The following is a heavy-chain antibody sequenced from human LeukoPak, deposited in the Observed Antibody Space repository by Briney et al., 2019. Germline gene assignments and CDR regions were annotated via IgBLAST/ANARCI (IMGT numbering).Heavy chain of an antibody. CDR3: ARDGSYYGSGSYPRYYYYYGMDV. CDR1: GYTFTSYA. Sequence: ASVKVSCKASGYTFTSYAMNWVRQAPGRGLEWMGWINTNTGNPTYAQGFTGRFVFSLDTSVSTAYLQISSLKAEDTAVYYCARDGSYYGSGSYPRYYYYYGMDVWGQGTTVTVSS. CDR2: INTNTGNP. V-gene: IGHV7-4-1*02. J-gene: IGHJ6*02. D-gene: IGHD3-10*01.